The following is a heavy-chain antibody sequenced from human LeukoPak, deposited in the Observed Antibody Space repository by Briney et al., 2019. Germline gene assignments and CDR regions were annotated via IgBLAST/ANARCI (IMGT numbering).Heavy chain of an antibody. CDR1: GFTFSSYG. V-gene: IGHV3-30*03. J-gene: IGHJ6*02. CDR3: ARDLNGMDV. Sequence: GGSLRLSCAASGFTFSSYGMHWVRQAPGKGLEWVAVISYDGSNKYYADSVKGRFTISRDNSKNTLYLQMNSLRAEDTAVYYCARDLNGMDVWGQGTTVTVSS. CDR2: ISYDGSNK.